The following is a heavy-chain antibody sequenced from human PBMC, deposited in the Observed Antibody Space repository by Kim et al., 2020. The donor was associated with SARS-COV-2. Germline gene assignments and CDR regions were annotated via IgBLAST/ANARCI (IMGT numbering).Heavy chain of an antibody. V-gene: IGHV3-21*01. CDR3: TKDHNYYGSGSPSYGMDV. Sequence: GGSLRLSCAASGFTFSSYSMNWVRQAPGKGLEWVSSISSSSSYIYYADSVKGRFTISRDNAKNSLYLQMNSLRAEDTAVYYCTKDHNYYGSGSPSYGMDVWGQGTTVTVSS. D-gene: IGHD3-10*01. CDR1: GFTFSSYS. CDR2: ISSSSSYI. J-gene: IGHJ6*02.